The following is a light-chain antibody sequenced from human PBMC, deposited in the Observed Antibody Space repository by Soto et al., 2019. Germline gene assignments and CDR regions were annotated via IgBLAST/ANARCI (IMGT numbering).Light chain of an antibody. CDR1: SSSIASNY. CDR2: DDN. J-gene: IGLJ2*01. V-gene: IGLV6-57*01. CDR3: QSYDSSNPVV. Sequence: NFMLTQPHSVSESPGKTVTISCTRSSSSIASNYVQWYQQRPGSSPTTVIYDDNQRPSGVPDRFSGSIDSSSNSASLTISGLKTEDEADYYCQSYDSSNPVVFGGGTKVTVL.